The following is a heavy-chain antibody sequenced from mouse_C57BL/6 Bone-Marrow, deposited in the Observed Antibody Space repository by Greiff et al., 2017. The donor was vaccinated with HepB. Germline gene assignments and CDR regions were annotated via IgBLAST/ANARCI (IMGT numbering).Heavy chain of an antibody. Sequence: QVQLQQPGAELVKPGASVKMSCKASGYTFTSYWITWVKQRPGQGLEWIGDIYPGSGSTNYNEKFKSKATLTVDISSSTAYMQLSSLTSEDSAVYYCAREGITTVVVNFDVWGTGTTVTVSS. V-gene: IGHV1-55*01. CDR2: IYPGSGST. CDR1: GYTFTSYW. J-gene: IGHJ1*03. CDR3: AREGITTVVVNFDV. D-gene: IGHD1-1*01.